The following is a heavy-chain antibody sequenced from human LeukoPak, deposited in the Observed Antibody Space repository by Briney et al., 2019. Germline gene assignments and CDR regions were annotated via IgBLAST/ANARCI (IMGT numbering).Heavy chain of an antibody. D-gene: IGHD3-9*01. CDR1: GGSISTYY. Sequence: SETLSLTCTVSGGSISTYYWNWIRQPPGQGLEWIGYVYHSGSTDYNHSLKSRVTISVDTSKNQFSLKLSSVTAADTAVYYCARGRYLDPLDSWGQGTLVTVSS. J-gene: IGHJ4*02. V-gene: IGHV4-59*01. CDR3: ARGRYLDPLDS. CDR2: VYHSGST.